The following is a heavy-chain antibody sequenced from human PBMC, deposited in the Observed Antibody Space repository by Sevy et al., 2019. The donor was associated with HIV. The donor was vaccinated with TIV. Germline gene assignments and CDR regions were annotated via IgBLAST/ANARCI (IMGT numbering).Heavy chain of an antibody. J-gene: IGHJ5*02. CDR2: VDPQHGET. V-gene: IGHV1-24*01. CDR3: PTVQLRYLSGSSSYQGDWFDP. D-gene: IGHD3-9*01. CDR1: GYTLTKLS. Sequence: ASVKVSCKVSGYTLTKLSMNWVRQAPGKGLEWMGHVDPQHGETIYAERFQGRVTITADTSIDTGYMELSRLTSEDTAVYYCPTVQLRYLSGSSSYQGDWFDPWGQGTLVTVSS.